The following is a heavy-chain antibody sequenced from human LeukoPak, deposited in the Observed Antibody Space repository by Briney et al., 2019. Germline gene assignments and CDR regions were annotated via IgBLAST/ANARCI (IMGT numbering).Heavy chain of an antibody. D-gene: IGHD3-22*01. V-gene: IGHV3-48*03. Sequence: GGSLRLSXAASGFTFSSYEMNWVRQAPGKGLEWVSYISSSGSTIYYADSVKGRFTISRDNAKNSLYLQMNSLRAEDTAVYYCARDVYYYDSSGGFDYWGQGTLVTVSS. CDR3: ARDVYYYDSSGGFDY. J-gene: IGHJ4*02. CDR1: GFTFSSYE. CDR2: ISSSGSTI.